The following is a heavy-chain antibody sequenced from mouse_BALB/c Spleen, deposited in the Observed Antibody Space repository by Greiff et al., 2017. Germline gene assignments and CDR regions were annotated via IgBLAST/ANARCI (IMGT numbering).Heavy chain of an antibody. CDR1: GYAFSSYW. Sequence: QVQLQQSGAELVRPGSSVKISCKASGYAFSSYWMNWVKQRPGQGLEWIGQIYPGDGDTNYNGKFKGKATLTADKSSSTAYMQLSSLTSEDSAVYFCARELYYGSSYLYYAMDYWGQGTSVTVSS. V-gene: IGHV1-80*01. CDR3: ARELYYGSSYLYYAMDY. D-gene: IGHD1-1*01. CDR2: IYPGDGDT. J-gene: IGHJ4*01.